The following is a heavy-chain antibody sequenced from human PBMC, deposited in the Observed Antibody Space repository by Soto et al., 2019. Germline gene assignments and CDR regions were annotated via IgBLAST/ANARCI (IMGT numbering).Heavy chain of an antibody. CDR2: ISGSGGST. Sequence: GGSLRLSCAASGFTFSSYAMSWVRQAPGKGLEWVSAISGSGGSTYYADSVKGRFTISRDNSKNTLYLQMNSLRAEDTAVYYCAKGSGYYDSSGRFGYFQHWGQGTLVTVSS. CDR1: GFTFSSYA. J-gene: IGHJ1*01. CDR3: AKGSGYYDSSGRFGYFQH. D-gene: IGHD3-22*01. V-gene: IGHV3-23*01.